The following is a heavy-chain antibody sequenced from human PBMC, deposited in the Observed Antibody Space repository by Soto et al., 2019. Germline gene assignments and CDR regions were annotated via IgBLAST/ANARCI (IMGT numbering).Heavy chain of an antibody. V-gene: IGHV1-69*13. CDR2: IIPIFGTA. CDR3: ARDVHYYDSRDAFDI. J-gene: IGHJ3*02. Sequence: XSAKVSFKGSGGTFSRYAISWVRQAPGQGREWMGGIIPIFGTANYAQKFQGRVTITADESTSTAYMELSSLRSEDTAVYYCARDVHYYDSRDAFDIWGQGTMVTVSS. CDR1: GGTFSRYA. D-gene: IGHD3-22*01.